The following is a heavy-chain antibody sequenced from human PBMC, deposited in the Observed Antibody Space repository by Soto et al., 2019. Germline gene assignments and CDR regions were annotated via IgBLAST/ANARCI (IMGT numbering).Heavy chain of an antibody. CDR3: ARDPHYDILTGYYIPIPTDAFDI. V-gene: IGHV3-33*01. CDR2: IWYDGSNK. D-gene: IGHD3-9*01. Sequence: GGSLRLSCAASGFTFSSYGMHWVRQAPGKGLEWVAVIWYDGSNKYYADSVKGRFTISRDNSKNTLYLQMNSLRAEDTAVYYCARDPHYDILTGYYIPIPTDAFDIWGQGTMVTVSS. J-gene: IGHJ3*02. CDR1: GFTFSSYG.